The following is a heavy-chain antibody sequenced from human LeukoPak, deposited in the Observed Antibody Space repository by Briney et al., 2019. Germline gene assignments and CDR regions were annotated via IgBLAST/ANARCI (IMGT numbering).Heavy chain of an antibody. CDR3: VREGEGPLSKDFDY. J-gene: IGHJ4*02. D-gene: IGHD2/OR15-2a*01. V-gene: IGHV1-2*02. CDR2: IGPHSTFT. CDR1: GFTFTDHY. Sequence: ASMKVSCKSSGFTFTDHYIHCVRQGPGQGLEWMGYIGPHSTFTSSPQEFQGRVTMTRDASMSTAYMELTRLTSDDTAVYYCVREGEGPLSKDFDYWGQGTLVTVSS.